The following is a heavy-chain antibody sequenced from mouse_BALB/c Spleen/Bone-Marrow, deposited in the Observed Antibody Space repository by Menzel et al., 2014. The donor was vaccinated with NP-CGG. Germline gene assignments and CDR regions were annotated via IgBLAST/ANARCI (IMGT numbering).Heavy chain of an antibody. CDR2: ISTYSGNT. V-gene: IGHV1-67*01. CDR3: ARGIYYDSTWFAY. Sequence: QVQLKESGPELVRPGVSVKISCKGSGYTFTDYAMHWVKQSHAKSLEWIGVISTYSGNTNYNQKFKGKATMTVGKSSSTAYMELARLTSEDSAIYYCARGIYYDSTWFAYWGQGTLVTVSA. D-gene: IGHD2-4*01. CDR1: GYTFTDYA. J-gene: IGHJ3*01.